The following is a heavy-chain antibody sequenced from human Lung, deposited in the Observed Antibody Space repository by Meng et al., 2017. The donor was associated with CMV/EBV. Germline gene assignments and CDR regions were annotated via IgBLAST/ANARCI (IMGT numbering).Heavy chain of an antibody. J-gene: IGHJ6*02. CDR3: ARDRVPAAFRDYGMDV. D-gene: IGHD2-2*01. Sequence: SVKVSXKASGYTFTGYYMHWVRQAPGQGLEWMGWINPNSGGTNYAQKFQGRVTMTRDTSISTAYMELSRLRSDDTAVYYCARDRVPAAFRDYGMDVWGQGTTVXVSS. V-gene: IGHV1-2*02. CDR1: GYTFTGYY. CDR2: INPNSGGT.